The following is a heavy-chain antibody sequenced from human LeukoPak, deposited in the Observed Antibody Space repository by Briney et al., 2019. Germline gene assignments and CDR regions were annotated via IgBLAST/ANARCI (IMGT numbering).Heavy chain of an antibody. Sequence: GASVKVSCKASGYTFTGYYMHWVRQAPGQGLEWMGWINPNSGGTNYAQKFQGRVTMTRDTSISTAYMELGRLRSDDTAVYYCARGRKPAYSFPLHFDYWGQGTLVTVSS. J-gene: IGHJ4*02. CDR3: ARGRKPAYSFPLHFDY. CDR1: GYTFTGYY. D-gene: IGHD1-14*01. CDR2: INPNSGGT. V-gene: IGHV1-2*02.